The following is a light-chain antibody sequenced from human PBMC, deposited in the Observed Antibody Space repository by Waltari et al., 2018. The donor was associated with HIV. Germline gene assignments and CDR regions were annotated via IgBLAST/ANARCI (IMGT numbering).Light chain of an antibody. CDR2: EVN. V-gene: IGLV2-23*02. J-gene: IGLJ2*01. CDR3: CSYAGRSTLEV. CDR1: SSAVGAYNL. Sequence: SALTQPASVSGSPGQSITISCTGTSSAVGAYNLVSCYQQHPGNAPKFIIYEVNKRPSEVSIRFSGSKSGNTASLTISGLQAEDEADYYCCSYAGRSTLEVFGGGTKVTVL.